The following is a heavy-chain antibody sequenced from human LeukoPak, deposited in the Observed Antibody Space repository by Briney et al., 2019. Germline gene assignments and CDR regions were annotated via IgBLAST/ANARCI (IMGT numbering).Heavy chain of an antibody. Sequence: GRSLRLSCAASGFTFSSYAMHWVRQAPGKGLEWVAVISYDGSNKYYADSVEGRFTISRDNSKNTLYLQMNSLRAEDTAVYYCATGIAAAATFDYWGQGTLVTVSS. J-gene: IGHJ4*02. CDR1: GFTFSSYA. CDR2: ISYDGSNK. V-gene: IGHV3-30-3*01. D-gene: IGHD6-13*01. CDR3: ATGIAAAATFDY.